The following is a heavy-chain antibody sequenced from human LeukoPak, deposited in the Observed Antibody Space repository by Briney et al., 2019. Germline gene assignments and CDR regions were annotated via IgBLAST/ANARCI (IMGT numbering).Heavy chain of an antibody. CDR2: ISYDGSNK. CDR1: GFTFSSYA. Sequence: PGGSLRLSCAASGFTFSSYAMHWVRQAPGKGLEWVAVISYDGSNKYYADSVEGRFTISRDNSKNTLYLQVNSLRAEDTAVYYCARDPNCSSTSCYKYFQHWGQGTLVTVSS. CDR3: ARDPNCSSTSCYKYFQH. J-gene: IGHJ1*01. D-gene: IGHD2-2*01. V-gene: IGHV3-30-3*01.